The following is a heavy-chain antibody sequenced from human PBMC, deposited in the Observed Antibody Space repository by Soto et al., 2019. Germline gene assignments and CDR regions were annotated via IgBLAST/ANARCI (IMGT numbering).Heavy chain of an antibody. CDR2: YVPEDGKT. D-gene: IGHD5-18*01. CDR1: GSTLSEFS. V-gene: IGHV1-24*01. CDR3: ATGVGWGYIFGLQY. J-gene: IGHJ4*02. Sequence: ASVKVSCKISGSTLSEFSMHWVRQAPGKGLEWMGGYVPEDGKTIYAPKFQDRVIMTEDTSTDKASMELNSLRSEDTAVYFCATGVGWGYIFGLQYWGQGTPVTVS.